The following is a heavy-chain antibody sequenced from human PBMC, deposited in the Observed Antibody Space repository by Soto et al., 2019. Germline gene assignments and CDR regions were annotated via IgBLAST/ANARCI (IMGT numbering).Heavy chain of an antibody. D-gene: IGHD2-2*01. CDR1: GFTFSSYW. J-gene: IGHJ4*02. CDR3: TRDLRAYCSSTSCYELGY. V-gene: IGHV3-74*01. Sequence: PGGSLRLSCAASGFTFSSYWMHWVRQAPGKGLVWVSRINRDGSDTAYADPVKGRFTISRDNAKDTLYLQMNSLRAEDTAVYFCTRDLRAYCSSTSCYELGYWGQGTLVTVSS. CDR2: INRDGSDT.